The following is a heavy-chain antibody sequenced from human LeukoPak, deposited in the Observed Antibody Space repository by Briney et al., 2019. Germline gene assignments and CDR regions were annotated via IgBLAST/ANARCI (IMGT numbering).Heavy chain of an antibody. D-gene: IGHD2-2*02. V-gene: IGHV3-21*01. CDR3: ARDSLYCSRSNCYTDFDY. J-gene: IGHJ4*02. CDR2: ISSSSSYI. Sequence: PGGSLRLSCAASGFTFSSYSMNWVRQAPGKGLEWVSSISSSSSYIYYADSVKGRFTISRDNAKNSLYLQMNRLRVDDTAVYYCARDSLYCSRSNCYTDFDYWGQGTLVTVSS. CDR1: GFTFSSYS.